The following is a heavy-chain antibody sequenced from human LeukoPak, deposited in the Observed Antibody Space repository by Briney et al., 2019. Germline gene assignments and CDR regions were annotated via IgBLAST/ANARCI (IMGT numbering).Heavy chain of an antibody. CDR1: GGSISSSSYY. Sequence: SETLSLTCTVPGGSISSSSYYWGWIRQPPGKVLEWIGSIYHSGSTYYNPSLKSRVTISVDTSKNQFSLKLSSVTAADTAVYYCAGEALEVYYYDSSGYYRNWGQGTLVTVSS. D-gene: IGHD3-22*01. V-gene: IGHV4-39*07. CDR3: AGEALEVYYYDSSGYYRN. J-gene: IGHJ4*02. CDR2: IYHSGST.